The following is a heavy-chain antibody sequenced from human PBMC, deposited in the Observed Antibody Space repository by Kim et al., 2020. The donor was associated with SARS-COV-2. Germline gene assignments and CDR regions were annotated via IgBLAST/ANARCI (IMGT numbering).Heavy chain of an antibody. Sequence: GESLKISCKGSGYSFTSYWIGWVRQMPGKGLEWMGIIYPGDSDTRYSPSFQGQVTISADKSISTAYLQWSSLKASDTAMYYCASIAVDIAEYFQHWGQGTLVTVSS. V-gene: IGHV5-51*01. CDR1: GYSFTSYW. CDR3: ASIAVDIAEYFQH. J-gene: IGHJ1*01. D-gene: IGHD6-19*01. CDR2: IYPGDSDT.